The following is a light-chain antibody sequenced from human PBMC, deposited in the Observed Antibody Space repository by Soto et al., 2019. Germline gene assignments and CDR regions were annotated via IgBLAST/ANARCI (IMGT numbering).Light chain of an antibody. J-gene: IGKJ4*01. CDR2: AAS. Sequence: DIQLTQSPSFLSASVGDRVTLACRASQVISNFLAWYQQKPGEAPKLLIYAASTLQSGVPSRFSGSGSGTEFTLTISSLQPEDSATYYCQQLNSYPLTVGEGTKVDIK. CDR3: QQLNSYPLT. V-gene: IGKV1-9*01. CDR1: QVISNF.